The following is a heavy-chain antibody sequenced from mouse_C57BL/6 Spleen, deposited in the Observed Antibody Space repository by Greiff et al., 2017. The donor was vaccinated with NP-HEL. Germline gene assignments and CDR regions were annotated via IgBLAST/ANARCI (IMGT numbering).Heavy chain of an antibody. D-gene: IGHD1-1*01. Sequence: QVQLQQPGAELVKPGASVKMSCKASGYTFTSYWITWVKQRPGQGLEWIGDIYPGSGSTNYNEKFKSKATLTVDKSSSTAYMQLSSLTSEDSAFYYCARGYYYGSSYYFDYWGQGTTLTVSS. CDR3: ARGYYYGSSYYFDY. V-gene: IGHV1-55*01. CDR2: IYPGSGST. CDR1: GYTFTSYW. J-gene: IGHJ2*01.